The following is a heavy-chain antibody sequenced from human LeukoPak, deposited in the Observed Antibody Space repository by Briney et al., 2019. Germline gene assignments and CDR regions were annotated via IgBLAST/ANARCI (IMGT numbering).Heavy chain of an antibody. Sequence: GGSLRLSCAASGFTFSSYAMSWVRQAPGKGLEWVSAISGSGGSTYYADSVKGRFTISRDNAKNSLYLQMNSLRAEDTAVYYCARRDYSSSWYKTCWFDPWGQGTLVTVSS. J-gene: IGHJ5*02. D-gene: IGHD6-13*01. V-gene: IGHV3-23*01. CDR2: ISGSGGST. CDR3: ARRDYSSSWYKTCWFDP. CDR1: GFTFSSYA.